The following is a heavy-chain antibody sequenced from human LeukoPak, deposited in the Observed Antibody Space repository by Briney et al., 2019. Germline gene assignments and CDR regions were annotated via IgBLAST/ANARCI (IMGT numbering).Heavy chain of an antibody. J-gene: IGHJ5*02. D-gene: IGHD6-19*01. CDR3: ARGIAVSGVDL. CDR1: GFTFSSYG. Sequence: PGGSLRLSCAASGFTFSSYGMSWVRQAPGKGLEWVSAISGSGGSTYYADSVKGRFTISRDNSKNTLYLQMNSLRADDTAVYYCARGIAVSGVDLWGQGTLVTVSS. CDR2: ISGSGGST. V-gene: IGHV3-23*01.